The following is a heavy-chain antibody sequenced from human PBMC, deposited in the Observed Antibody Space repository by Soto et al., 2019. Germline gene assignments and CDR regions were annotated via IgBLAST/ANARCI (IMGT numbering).Heavy chain of an antibody. CDR1: GGSISSSNW. J-gene: IGHJ5*02. V-gene: IGHV4-4*02. Sequence: SETLSLTCAVSGGSISSSNWWSWVRQPPGKGLEWIGEIYHSGSTNYNPSLKSRVTISVDKSKNQFSLKLSSVTAADTAVYYCATVRLYYASSGYWYEHCFDTWGQGTLVTVSS. CDR2: IYHSGST. CDR3: ATVRLYYASSGYWYEHCFDT. D-gene: IGHD3-22*01.